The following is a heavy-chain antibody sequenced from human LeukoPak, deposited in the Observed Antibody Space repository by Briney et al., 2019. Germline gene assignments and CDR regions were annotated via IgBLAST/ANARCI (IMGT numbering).Heavy chain of an antibody. CDR2: IYSVGST. CDR3: ARGLRGWYSYY. J-gene: IGHJ4*02. CDR1: WFTVSSNY. V-gene: IGHV3-53*01. Sequence: GGSLRLSCAASWFTVSSNYMSWVRQAPGKGLGCVSVIYSVGSTYYAASVKGRFNISRDNSKNTLYLQMKRMRAEDTAVYYCARGLRGWYSYYWGQGTLVTVSS. D-gene: IGHD6-19*01.